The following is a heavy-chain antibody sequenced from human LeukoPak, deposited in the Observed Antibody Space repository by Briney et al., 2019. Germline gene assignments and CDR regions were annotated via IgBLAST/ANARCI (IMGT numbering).Heavy chain of an antibody. CDR3: ARDRPYYYDSSGYYFGDL. CDR2: ISYDGSNE. CDR1: GFTFSSYV. V-gene: IGHV3-30*04. J-gene: IGHJ5*02. D-gene: IGHD3-22*01. Sequence: GGSLRLSCAASGFTFSSYVMHWVRQAPGKGLEWVAIISYDGSNEYYADSVKGRFTISRDNSKNTLYLQMNSLRAADTAVYYCARDRPYYYDSSGYYFGDLWGQGTLVTVSS.